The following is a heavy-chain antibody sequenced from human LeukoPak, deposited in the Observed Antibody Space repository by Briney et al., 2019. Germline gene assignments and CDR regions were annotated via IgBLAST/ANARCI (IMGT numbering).Heavy chain of an antibody. D-gene: IGHD2-15*01. V-gene: IGHV4-38-2*02. CDR3: ARPGYCSGGSCAWHY. Sequence: SETLSLTCTVSGYSISSGSYWGWIRQPPGKGLEWIGSIYYSGSTYYNPSLKSRVTISVDTSKNQFSLKLSSVTAADTAVYYCARPGYCSGGSCAWHYWGQGTLVTVSS. CDR2: IYYSGST. CDR1: GYSISSGSY. J-gene: IGHJ4*02.